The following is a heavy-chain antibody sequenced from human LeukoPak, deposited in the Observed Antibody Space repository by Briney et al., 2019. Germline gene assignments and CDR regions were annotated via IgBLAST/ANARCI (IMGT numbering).Heavy chain of an antibody. CDR2: IYPGDSDT. D-gene: IGHD6-19*01. CDR1: GYNFTSYW. J-gene: IGHJ4*02. CDR3: ARPGSMAYSSGWYVY. V-gene: IGHV5-51*01. Sequence: GESLKISCKGSGYNFTSYWIAWVRQMPGKGLEWMGIIYPGDSDTRYSPSFQGQVTISADKSISTAYLQWSSLKASDTAMYYCARPGSMAYSSGWYVYWGQGTLVTVSS.